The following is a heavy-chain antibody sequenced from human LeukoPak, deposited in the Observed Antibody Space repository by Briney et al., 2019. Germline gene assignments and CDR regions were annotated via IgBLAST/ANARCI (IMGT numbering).Heavy chain of an antibody. D-gene: IGHD3-10*01. CDR2: INPSGGST. V-gene: IGHV1-46*01. J-gene: IGHJ6*03. CDR3: ARGGGSGWFGELYGYYYYYMDV. Sequence: GASVKVSCKASGYTFTSYYMHWVRQAPGQGLEWMGIINPSGGSTSYAQKLQGRVTMTRNTSISTAYMELSSLRSEDTAVYYCARGGGSGWFGELYGYYYYYMDVWGKGTTVTISS. CDR1: GYTFTSYY.